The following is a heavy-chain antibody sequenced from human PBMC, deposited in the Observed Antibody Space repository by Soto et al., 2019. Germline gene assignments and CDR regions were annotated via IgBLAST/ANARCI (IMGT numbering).Heavy chain of an antibody. D-gene: IGHD3-10*01. CDR3: ARDAVSMVRGCNNWFDP. J-gene: IGHJ5*02. CDR1: GFTFSSYA. V-gene: IGHV3-23*01. Sequence: GGSLRLSCAASGFTFSSYAMSWVRQAPGKGLEWVSAISGGGISTYYADSVRGRFTISRDNSRNTLYLRMNRLRAEDTAVYYCARDAVSMVRGCNNWFDPWGPGTLVAVYS. CDR2: ISGGGIST.